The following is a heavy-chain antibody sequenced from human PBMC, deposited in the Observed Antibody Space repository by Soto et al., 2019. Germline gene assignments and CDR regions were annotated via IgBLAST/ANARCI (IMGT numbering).Heavy chain of an antibody. D-gene: IGHD6-19*01. J-gene: IGHJ4*02. CDR1: GFTFSSYG. CDR3: ARTSSGDTLGTFDY. Sequence: VQLVDSGGGLVQPGRSLRLSCAASGFTFSSYGMHWVRQAPGKGLEWVAVIWYDGSNKYYADSVKGRFTISRDNSKNTLYLQMNSLRAEDTAVYYCARTSSGDTLGTFDYWGQGTLVTVSS. V-gene: IGHV3-33*01. CDR2: IWYDGSNK.